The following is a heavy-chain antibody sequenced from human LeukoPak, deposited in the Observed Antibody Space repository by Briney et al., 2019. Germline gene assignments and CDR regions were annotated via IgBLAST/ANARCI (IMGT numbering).Heavy chain of an antibody. Sequence: PSETLSLTCAVYGGSFSGYYWSWIRQPPGKGLEWIGEINHSGSTNYNPSLKSRVTISVDTSKNQFSLKLSSVTAADTAVYYCARGQDYYGSGSLFDYWGQGTLVTVSS. V-gene: IGHV4-34*01. CDR2: INHSGST. D-gene: IGHD3-10*01. CDR3: ARGQDYYGSGSLFDY. J-gene: IGHJ4*02. CDR1: GGSFSGYY.